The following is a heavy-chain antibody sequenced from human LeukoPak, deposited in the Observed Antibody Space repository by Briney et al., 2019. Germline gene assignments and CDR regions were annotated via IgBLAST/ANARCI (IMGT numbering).Heavy chain of an antibody. D-gene: IGHD1-14*01. CDR3: ATETNGRHYDY. V-gene: IGHV3-21*06. CDR2: IGPTGSDR. Sequence: GGSLRLSCTASGLTFPTSGFNWVRQAPGKGLEWVASIGPTGSDRYHADSIKGRFTISRDNANNFLYLQMNSLRAEDTAVYYCATETNGRHYDYWGLGTLLTVSS. CDR1: GLTFPTSG. J-gene: IGHJ4*02.